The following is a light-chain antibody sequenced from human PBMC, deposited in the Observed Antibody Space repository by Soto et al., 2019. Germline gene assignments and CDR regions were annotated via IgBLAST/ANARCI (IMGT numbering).Light chain of an antibody. Sequence: QSALTQPASVSGSPGQSIAISCTGTSSDVGGYNYVSWYQQHPGKAPKLMIYDVSNRPSGVSDRFSGSKSGNTASLTISGLQAEDEADYYCSSYTSSSTRVLGTGIKVTVL. CDR3: SSYTSSSTRV. CDR1: SSDVGGYNY. J-gene: IGLJ1*01. V-gene: IGLV2-14*03. CDR2: DVS.